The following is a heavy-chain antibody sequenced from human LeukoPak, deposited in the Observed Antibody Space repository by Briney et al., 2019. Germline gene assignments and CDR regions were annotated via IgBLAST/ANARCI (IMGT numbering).Heavy chain of an antibody. CDR2: INPNSGGT. J-gene: IGHJ5*02. CDR1: GYTFTNYA. D-gene: IGHD2-15*01. CDR3: ARGSPGYCSGGSCYSWFDP. Sequence: ASVKVSCKASGYTFTNYAVNWVRQAPGQGLEWMGWINPNSGGTNYAQKFQGRVTMTRDTSISTAYMELSRLRSDDTAVYYCARGSPGYCSGGSCYSWFDPWGQGTLVTVSS. V-gene: IGHV1-2*02.